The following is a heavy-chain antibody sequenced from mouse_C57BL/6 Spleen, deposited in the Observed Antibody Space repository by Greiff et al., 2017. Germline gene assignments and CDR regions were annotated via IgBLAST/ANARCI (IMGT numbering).Heavy chain of an antibody. Sequence: QVQLQQPGAELVRPGSSVKLSCKASGYTFTSYWMHWVKQRPIQGLEWIGNIDPSDSETHYNQKFKDKATLTVDKSSSTAYMQLSSLTSEDSAVYYCALTAQGPMDYWGQVTSVTVSS. J-gene: IGHJ4*01. CDR1: GYTFTSYW. CDR3: ALTAQGPMDY. V-gene: IGHV1-52*01. D-gene: IGHD3-2*02. CDR2: IDPSDSET.